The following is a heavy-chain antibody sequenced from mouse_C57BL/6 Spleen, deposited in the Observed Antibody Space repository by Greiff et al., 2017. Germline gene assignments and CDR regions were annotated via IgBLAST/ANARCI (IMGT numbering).Heavy chain of an antibody. V-gene: IGHV1-80*01. Sequence: QVQLQQSGAELVKPGASVKISCKASGYAFSSYWMNWVKQRPGKGLEWIGQIYPGDGDTNYNGKFKGKATLTADKSSSPAYMQLRSMTSEDSAVYFCAREEDYGSLAYWGQGTLVTVSA. CDR3: AREEDYGSLAY. D-gene: IGHD1-1*01. CDR2: IYPGDGDT. CDR1: GYAFSSYW. J-gene: IGHJ3*01.